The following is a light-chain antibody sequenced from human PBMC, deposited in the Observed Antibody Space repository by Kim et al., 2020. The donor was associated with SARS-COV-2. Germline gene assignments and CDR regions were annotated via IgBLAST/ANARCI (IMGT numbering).Light chain of an antibody. CDR1: SSDVGGYNY. V-gene: IGLV2-14*04. CDR3: SSYTSSSTFEV. J-gene: IGLJ3*02. Sequence: QTCTISCTGTSSDVGGYNYVSWYQQHPGKAPKLMIYDVSKRPSGVSNRFSGSKSGNTASLTISGLQAEDEADYYCSSYTSSSTFEVFGGGTQLTVL. CDR2: DVS.